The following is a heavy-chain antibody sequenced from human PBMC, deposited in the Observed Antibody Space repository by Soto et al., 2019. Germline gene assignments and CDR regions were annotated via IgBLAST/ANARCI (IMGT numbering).Heavy chain of an antibody. Sequence: PGESLKISCKGSGYSFTSYWISWVRQMPGKGLEWMGRIDPSDSYTNYSPSFQGHVTISTDKSISTAYLQWSSLKASDTAMYYCAEQYCSGGSCYYYGMDVWGQGTTVTVSS. CDR2: IDPSDSYT. J-gene: IGHJ6*02. D-gene: IGHD2-15*01. CDR3: AEQYCSGGSCYYYGMDV. CDR1: GYSFTSYW. V-gene: IGHV5-10-1*01.